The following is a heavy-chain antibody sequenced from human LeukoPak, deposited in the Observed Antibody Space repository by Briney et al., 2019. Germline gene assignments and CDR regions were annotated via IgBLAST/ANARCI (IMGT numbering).Heavy chain of an antibody. J-gene: IGHJ4*02. CDR1: GYAFTSYY. D-gene: IGHD1-26*01. Sequence: ASVKVSCKASGYAFTSYYMHWVRQAPGQGLEWMGIIDPSAGSTTYAQKFQGRVTMTRDTSTSTVYMDLSSQRSEDTAVYYCARVGATSLTLDYWGQGTLVTVSS. CDR3: ARVGATSLTLDY. V-gene: IGHV1-46*01. CDR2: IDPSAGST.